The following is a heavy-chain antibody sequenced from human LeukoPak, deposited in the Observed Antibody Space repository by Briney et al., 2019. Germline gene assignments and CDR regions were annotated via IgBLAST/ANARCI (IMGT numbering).Heavy chain of an antibody. CDR3: ARGLLRFLEWLSQFDY. D-gene: IGHD3-3*01. J-gene: IGHJ4*02. CDR1: GYTFTNYG. V-gene: IGHV1-18*01. CDR2: ISAYNGNT. Sequence: ASVKVSCKASGYTFTNYGINWVRQAPGQGLEWMGWISAYNGNTNYAQKLQGRVTMTTDTSTSTAYMELRSLRSDDTAVYYCARGLLRFLEWLSQFDYWGQGTLVTVSS.